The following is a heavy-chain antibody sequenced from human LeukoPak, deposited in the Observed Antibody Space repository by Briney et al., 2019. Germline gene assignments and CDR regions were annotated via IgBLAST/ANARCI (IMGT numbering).Heavy chain of an antibody. CDR2: ISSSSSYI. Sequence: GGSLRLSCAASGFTLSNYNMNWVRQAPGKGLEWVSSISSSSSYIYYADSVKGRFTISRDNAKNSLYLQMNSLRAEDTAVYYCARGSITGTSAGNYYFDYWGQGTLVTVSS. D-gene: IGHD1-7*01. CDR3: ARGSITGTSAGNYYFDY. CDR1: GFTLSNYN. J-gene: IGHJ4*02. V-gene: IGHV3-21*01.